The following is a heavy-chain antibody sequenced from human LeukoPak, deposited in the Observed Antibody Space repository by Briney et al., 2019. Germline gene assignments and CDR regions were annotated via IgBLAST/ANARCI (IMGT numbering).Heavy chain of an antibody. CDR3: ARRGSGSYWGTLDY. J-gene: IGHJ4*02. CDR1: GGSISSGGYS. CDR2: IYHSGST. D-gene: IGHD1-26*01. Sequence: PSQTLSLTCAVSGGSISSGGYSWSWIRQPPGKGLEWIGYIYHSGSTYYNPSLKSRVTISVDRSKNQFSLKLSSVTAADKAVYYCARRGSGSYWGTLDYWGQGTLVTVSS. V-gene: IGHV4-30-2*01.